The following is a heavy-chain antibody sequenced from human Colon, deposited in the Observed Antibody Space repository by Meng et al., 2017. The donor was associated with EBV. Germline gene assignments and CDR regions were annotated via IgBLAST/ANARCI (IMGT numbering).Heavy chain of an antibody. D-gene: IGHD3-22*01. CDR3: ARQAPYYFDSSGRFDY. CDR1: GGSFSGYY. Sequence: QVQLQQWGAGLLKPSXXLSLPCAVYGGSFSGYYWSWIRQPPGKGLKWIGEINHSGSTNYNPSLKSRVTISVDTSKNQFSLKMRSVTAADTAVYYCARQAPYYFDSSGRFDYWGQGTLVTVSS. V-gene: IGHV4-34*01. CDR2: INHSGST. J-gene: IGHJ4*02.